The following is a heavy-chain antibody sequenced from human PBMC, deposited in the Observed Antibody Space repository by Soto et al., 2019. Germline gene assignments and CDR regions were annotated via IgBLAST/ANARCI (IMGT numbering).Heavy chain of an antibody. V-gene: IGHV5-51*01. CDR2: IYPGDSDT. CDR1: GYSFTSYW. Sequence: GESLKISCKGSGYSFTSYWIGWVLQMPGKGLEWMGIIYPGDSDTRYSPSFQGQVTISADKSISTAYLQWSSLKASDTAMYYCAISGIAAAGTNYFDYWGQGTLATVSS. J-gene: IGHJ4*02. D-gene: IGHD6-13*01. CDR3: AISGIAAAGTNYFDY.